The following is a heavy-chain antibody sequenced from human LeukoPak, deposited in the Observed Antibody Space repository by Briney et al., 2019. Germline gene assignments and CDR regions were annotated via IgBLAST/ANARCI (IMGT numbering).Heavy chain of an antibody. CDR1: GFGFGNYA. V-gene: IGHV3-48*03. Sequence: GGSLRLSCATSGFGFGNYAMHWVRQAPGKGLEWVSYISSSGSTIYYADSVKGRFTISRDNAKNSLYLQMNSLRAEDTAVYYCARELALYFDYWGQGTLVTVSS. CDR2: ISSSGSTI. J-gene: IGHJ4*02. D-gene: IGHD1-1*01. CDR3: ARELALYFDY.